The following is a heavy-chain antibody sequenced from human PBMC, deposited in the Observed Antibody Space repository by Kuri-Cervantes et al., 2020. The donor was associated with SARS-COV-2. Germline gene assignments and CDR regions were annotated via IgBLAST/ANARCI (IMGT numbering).Heavy chain of an antibody. V-gene: IGHV3-35*01. CDR2: VSWNGSRT. J-gene: IGHJ6*02. D-gene: IGHD3-10*01. CDR1: GFTFSNSD. Sequence: GGSLRLSCAASGFTFSNSDMNWVHQAPGKGLEWVSGVSWNGSRTHYADSVKGRFIISRDNSRNTLYLQTNSLRAEDTAVYYCAGDSRGDLQYIYGLDVWGQGTTVTVSS. CDR3: AGDSRGDLQYIYGLDV.